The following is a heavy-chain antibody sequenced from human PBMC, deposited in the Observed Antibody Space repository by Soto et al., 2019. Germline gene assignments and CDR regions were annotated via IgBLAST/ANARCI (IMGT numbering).Heavy chain of an antibody. D-gene: IGHD1-26*01. Sequence: GGSLRLSCAASGFTFSSYAMHWVRQAPGKGLEWVAVISYDGSNKYYADSVKGRFTISRDNSKNTLYLQMNSLRAEDTAVYYCARGGSGSYYYPPDYWGQGTLVTVS. CDR3: ARGGSGSYYYPPDY. CDR1: GFTFSSYA. CDR2: ISYDGSNK. J-gene: IGHJ4*02. V-gene: IGHV3-30-3*01.